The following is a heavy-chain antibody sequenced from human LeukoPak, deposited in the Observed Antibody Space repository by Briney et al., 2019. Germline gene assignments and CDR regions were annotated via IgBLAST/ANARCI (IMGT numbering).Heavy chain of an antibody. V-gene: IGHV1-2*02. D-gene: IGHD2-8*01. Sequence: ASVKVSCKASGYTFTGYYIHWVRQAPGQGLEWMGWINPKSGCTNSAQKFQGRVTMTRDTSINTAYMELSRLRSDDTAVYYCARYGDCSNGVCYFDYWGQGTQVTVSS. CDR3: ARYGDCSNGVCYFDY. CDR2: INPKSGCT. J-gene: IGHJ4*02. CDR1: GYTFTGYY.